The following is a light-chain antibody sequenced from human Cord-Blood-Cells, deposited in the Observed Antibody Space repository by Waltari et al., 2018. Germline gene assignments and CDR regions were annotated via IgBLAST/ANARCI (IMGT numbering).Light chain of an antibody. CDR1: QSVSSY. J-gene: IGKJ4*02. Sequence: EIVLTQSPATLSLSPGDRATLSCRASQSVSSYLAWYQQKPGQAPRLLIYDASNRDTGIPARFSGSGSGTDFTLTIGSLEPEDFAVYYCQQRSNWRLTFGGGTKVEIK. CDR3: QQRSNWRLT. V-gene: IGKV3-11*01. CDR2: DAS.